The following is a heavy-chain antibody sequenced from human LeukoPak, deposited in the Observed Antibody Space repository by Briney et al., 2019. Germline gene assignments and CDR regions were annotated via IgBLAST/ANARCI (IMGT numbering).Heavy chain of an antibody. D-gene: IGHD2-15*01. J-gene: IGHJ4*02. V-gene: IGHV3-64D*08. CDR2: ISGDGVYT. CDR3: AKVLDYCDGGTCYNSGMDS. CDR1: GFTFNLYS. Sequence: TGGSLRLSCLASGFTFNLYSMHWVRQAPGKGLEFVSVISGDGVYTYYAYSVKGRFTISRDNSKNTVYLQMSSLGADDTAVYYCAKVLDYCDGGTCYNSGMDSWGQGTLVTVSS.